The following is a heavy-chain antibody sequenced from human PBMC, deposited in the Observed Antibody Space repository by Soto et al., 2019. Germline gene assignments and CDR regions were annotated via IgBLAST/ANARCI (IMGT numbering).Heavy chain of an antibody. V-gene: IGHV4-61*01. Sequence: PSETLSFTCTVSGGAVSSGTYYWSWIRQPPGKGLEWIGHISFTGSTNYNPSLKSRVTMSLDTSRNQFSLKLSSVTAADTAVYYCTRGPPRVQWFDPWGLGTLVTVSS. CDR3: TRGPPRVQWFDP. CDR2: ISFTGST. J-gene: IGHJ5*02. CDR1: GGAVSSGTYY.